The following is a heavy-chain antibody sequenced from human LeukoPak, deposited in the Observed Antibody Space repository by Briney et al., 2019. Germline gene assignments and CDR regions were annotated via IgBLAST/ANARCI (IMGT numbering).Heavy chain of an antibody. J-gene: IGHJ4*02. V-gene: IGHV1-69*04. Sequence: SVKVSCKASGGTFSSYAISWVRQAPGQGLGWMGRIIPIFGIANYAQKFQGRVTITADKSTSTAYMELSSLRSEDTAVYYCARAPDYYDSSGYWYYFDYWGQGTLVTVSS. CDR2: IIPIFGIA. D-gene: IGHD3-22*01. CDR3: ARAPDYYDSSGYWYYFDY. CDR1: GGTFSSYA.